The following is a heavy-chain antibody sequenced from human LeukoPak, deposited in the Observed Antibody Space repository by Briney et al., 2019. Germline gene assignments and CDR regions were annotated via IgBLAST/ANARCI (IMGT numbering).Heavy chain of an antibody. V-gene: IGHV3-30*04. CDR1: GFTFSSYA. Sequence: GGSLRLSCAASGFTFSSYAMHWVRQAPGKGLEWVAVISYDGSNKYYADSVKGRFTISRDNSKNTLYLQMNSLRAEDTAVYYCARDSRLRLGETLDYWGQGTLVTVSS. CDR2: ISYDGSNK. D-gene: IGHD3-16*01. J-gene: IGHJ4*02. CDR3: ARDSRLRLGETLDY.